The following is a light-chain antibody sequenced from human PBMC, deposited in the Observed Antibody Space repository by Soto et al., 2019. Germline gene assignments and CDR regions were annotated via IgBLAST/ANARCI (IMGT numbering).Light chain of an antibody. CDR3: GSYTTSSNYV. V-gene: IGLV2-14*01. CDR1: SSDVGAYNY. CDR2: DVS. J-gene: IGLJ1*01. Sequence: QSALTQPASVSGSPGQSITISCTGTSSDVGAYNYVSWYQQHPGKAPKLMIYDVSHRSSGVSHRFSGSKSGNTASLTISGLQAEDEADYYCGSYTTSSNYVFGTGTKVTVL.